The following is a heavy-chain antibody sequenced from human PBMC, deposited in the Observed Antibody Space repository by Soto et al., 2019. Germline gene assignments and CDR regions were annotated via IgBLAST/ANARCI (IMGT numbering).Heavy chain of an antibody. D-gene: IGHD3-22*01. CDR3: ARSYHYYDSSGYYYYLDY. CDR2: IYHSGST. CDR1: GGSISSSNW. J-gene: IGHJ4*02. Sequence: QVQLQESGPGLVKPSGTLSLTCAVSGGSISSSNWWSWVRQPPGKGLEWIGEIYHSGSTNYNPSLKSRVTISVDKSKNQFSLKLSSVPAADTAVYYCARSYHYYDSSGYYYYLDYWGQGTLVTVSS. V-gene: IGHV4-4*02.